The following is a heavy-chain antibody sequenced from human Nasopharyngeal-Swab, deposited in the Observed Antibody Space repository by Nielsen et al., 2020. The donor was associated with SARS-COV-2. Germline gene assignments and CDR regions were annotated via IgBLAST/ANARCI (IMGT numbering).Heavy chain of an antibody. CDR2: IYYSGST. V-gene: IGHV4-31*03. J-gene: IGHJ6*02. CDR3: ARDQGSSRGLGYGMDV. Sequence: SETLSLTCTVSGGSISSGGYYWSWIRQHPGKGLEWIGYIYYSGSTYYNPSLKSRVTISVDTSKNQFSLKLSSVTAADTAVYYCARDQGSSRGLGYGMDVWGQGTTVTVSS. CDR1: GGSISSGGYY. D-gene: IGHD6-13*01.